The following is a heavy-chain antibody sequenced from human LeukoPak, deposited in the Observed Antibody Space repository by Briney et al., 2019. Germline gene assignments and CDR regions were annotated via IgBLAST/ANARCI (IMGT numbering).Heavy chain of an antibody. CDR3: ARDTTVVTPSDFYYGMDV. D-gene: IGHD4-23*01. Sequence: PGGSLRLSCAASGFTFSSYAMSWVRQAPGKGLEWVSAISGSGGSTYYADSVKGRFTISRDNSKNTLYLQMNSLRAEDAAVYYCARDTTVVTPSDFYYGMDVWGQGTTVTVSS. J-gene: IGHJ6*02. V-gene: IGHV3-23*01. CDR1: GFTFSSYA. CDR2: ISGSGGST.